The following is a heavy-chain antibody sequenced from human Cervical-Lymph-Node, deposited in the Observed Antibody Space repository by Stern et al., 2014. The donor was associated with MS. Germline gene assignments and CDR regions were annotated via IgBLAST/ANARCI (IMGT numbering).Heavy chain of an antibody. CDR1: GFPFIHYR. CDR2: ITSSSNDV. Sequence: EVQLVQSGGGLVKPGKSLRLSCATSGFPFIHYRMHWVRQTSGRGLEWVSSITSSSNDVYYADSVRGRFTTSRDNAKDSLYLQMNSLRVEDTAVYYCAREGYGTREFDYWGQGALVTVSS. CDR3: AREGYGTREFDY. J-gene: IGHJ4*02. V-gene: IGHV3-21*01. D-gene: IGHD1-7*01.